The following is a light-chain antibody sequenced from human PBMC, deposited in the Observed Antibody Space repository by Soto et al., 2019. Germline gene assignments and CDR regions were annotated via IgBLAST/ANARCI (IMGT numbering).Light chain of an antibody. Sequence: QSALTQPASVSGSPGQSITISCTGTSRDVGGYNYVSWSQQHPGKAPQLMIYEVSNRPSGVSNRFSGSKSGNTASLTISGLQAEDEADYYCSSYTSCSTYVFGTGTKLTVL. J-gene: IGLJ1*01. CDR1: SRDVGGYNY. V-gene: IGLV2-14*01. CDR3: SSYTSCSTYV. CDR2: EVS.